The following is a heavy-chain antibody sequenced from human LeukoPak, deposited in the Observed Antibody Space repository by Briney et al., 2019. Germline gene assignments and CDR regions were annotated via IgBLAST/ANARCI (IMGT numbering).Heavy chain of an antibody. V-gene: IGHV3-49*04. Sequence: PGGSLRLSCTASGFTFGDYAMSWVRQAPGKGLEWVGFIRSKAYGGTTEYAASVKGRFTISRDDSKSIAYLQMNSLKTEDTAVYYCTRVEIVGATPYYYYYMDVWGNGTTVTVSS. CDR1: GFTFGDYA. J-gene: IGHJ6*03. CDR2: IRSKAYGGTT. D-gene: IGHD1-26*01. CDR3: TRVEIVGATPYYYYYMDV.